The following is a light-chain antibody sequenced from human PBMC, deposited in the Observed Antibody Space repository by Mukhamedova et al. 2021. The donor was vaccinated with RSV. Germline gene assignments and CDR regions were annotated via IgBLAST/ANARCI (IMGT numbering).Light chain of an antibody. J-gene: IGKJ1*01. CDR2: AES. CDR3: QQRRT. Sequence: GKAPKHLIYAESSLQSAVASRFSGSGSGTDFTPTISSLQPEDFATSYCQQRRTFGQGTKVEIK. V-gene: IGKV1-39*01.